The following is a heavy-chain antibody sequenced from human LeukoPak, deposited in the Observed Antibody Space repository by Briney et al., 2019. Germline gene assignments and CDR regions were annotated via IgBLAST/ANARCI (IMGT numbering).Heavy chain of an antibody. Sequence: GRSLRLSCAASGFTFSSYGMHWVRQAPGKGLEWVSSISSSSSYIYYADSVKGRFTISRDNAKNSLYLQMNSLRAEDTAVYYCARAYSVLYYFDYWGQGTLVTVSS. CDR1: GFTFSSYG. CDR3: ARAYSVLYYFDY. CDR2: ISSSSSYI. J-gene: IGHJ4*02. V-gene: IGHV3-21*01. D-gene: IGHD2-15*01.